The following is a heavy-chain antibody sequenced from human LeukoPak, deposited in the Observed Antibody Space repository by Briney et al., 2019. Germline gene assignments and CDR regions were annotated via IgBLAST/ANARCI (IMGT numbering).Heavy chain of an antibody. Sequence: PSQTLSLTCTVSGGSISSGSYYWSWIRQPAGKGLEWIGRIYTSGSTNYNPSLKSRVTISVDTSKNQFSLKLSSVTAADTAVYYCARQVVGLGIFDYWGQGTLVTVPS. J-gene: IGHJ4*02. CDR1: GGSISSGSYY. CDR2: IYTSGST. V-gene: IGHV4-61*02. CDR3: ARQVVGLGIFDY. D-gene: IGHD7-27*01.